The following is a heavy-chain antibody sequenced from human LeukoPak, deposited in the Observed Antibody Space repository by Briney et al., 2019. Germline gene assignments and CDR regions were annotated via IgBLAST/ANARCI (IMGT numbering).Heavy chain of an antibody. D-gene: IGHD6-19*01. CDR1: GGTFSSYA. J-gene: IGHJ4*02. CDR3: ARAVAVAGIGYYFDY. V-gene: IGHV1-69*05. CDR2: IIPIFGTA. Sequence: EASVKVSCNASGGTFSSYAISWVRQAPGQGLEWMGGIIPIFGTANYAQKFQGRVTITTDESTSTAYMELSSLRSEDTAVYYCARAVAVAGIGYYFDYWGQGTLVTVSS.